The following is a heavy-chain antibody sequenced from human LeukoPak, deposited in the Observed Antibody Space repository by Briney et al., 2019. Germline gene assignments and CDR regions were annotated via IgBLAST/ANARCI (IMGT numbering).Heavy chain of an antibody. Sequence: SETLSLTCTVSGGSISSGDYYWSWIRQPPGKGLEWIGYIYYSGSTCYNPSLKGRVTISVDTSKNQFSLKLSSVTAADTAVYYCARTTVTTHFDYWGQGTLVTVSS. CDR2: IYYSGST. D-gene: IGHD4-17*01. CDR1: GGSISSGDYY. CDR3: ARTTVTTHFDY. V-gene: IGHV4-30-4*01. J-gene: IGHJ4*02.